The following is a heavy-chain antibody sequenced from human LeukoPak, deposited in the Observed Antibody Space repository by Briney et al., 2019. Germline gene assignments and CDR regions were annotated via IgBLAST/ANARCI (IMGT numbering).Heavy chain of an antibody. V-gene: IGHV4-34*01. CDR3: ARVRPVSSSWYWFDP. J-gene: IGHJ5*02. CDR2: INHSGST. Sequence: SETLSLTCAVYGGSFSGYYWSWIRQPPGKGLEWIGEINHSGSTNYNPSLKSRVTISVDTSKNQFSLKLSSVTAADTAVYYCARVRPVSSSWYWFDPWGQGTLVTVSS. CDR1: GGSFSGYY. D-gene: IGHD6-13*01.